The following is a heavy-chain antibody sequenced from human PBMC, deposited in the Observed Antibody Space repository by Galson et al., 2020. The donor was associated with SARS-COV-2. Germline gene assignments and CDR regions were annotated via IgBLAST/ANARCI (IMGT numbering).Heavy chain of an antibody. J-gene: IGHJ4*02. CDR1: GFIFKDFW. CDR2: IRGDGSET. Sequence: GESLKISCEVSGFIFKDFWMSWFRQAPGTSLEWVANIRGDGSETNYVESVKGRFSISRDNAMNSLYLQMDSLRVEDTAVYYCTREGWQGAYWGQGSRVTVSS. CDR3: TREGWQGAY. V-gene: IGHV3-7*01.